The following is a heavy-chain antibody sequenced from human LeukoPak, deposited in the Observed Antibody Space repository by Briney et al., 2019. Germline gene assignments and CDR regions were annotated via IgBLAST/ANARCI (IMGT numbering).Heavy chain of an antibody. V-gene: IGHV3-7*01. CDR1: GFTFSSYG. CDR2: IKQDGSEK. CDR3: AREDVISPYYFDY. J-gene: IGHJ4*02. D-gene: IGHD3-16*01. Sequence: GGSLRLSCAASGFTFSSYGMHWVRQAPGKGLEWVANIKQDGSEKYYVDSVKGRFTISRDNAKNSLYLQMNSLRADDTAVYYCAREDVISPYYFDYWGQGTLVTVSS.